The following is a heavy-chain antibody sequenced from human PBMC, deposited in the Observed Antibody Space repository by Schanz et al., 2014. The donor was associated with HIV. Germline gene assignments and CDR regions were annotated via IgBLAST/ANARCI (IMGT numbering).Heavy chain of an antibody. CDR3: ARWGRGCSGGSCYWGYYGMDV. V-gene: IGHV1-18*01. Sequence: QVQLVQSGAEVKKPGASVKVSCKASGYTFTSYDINWVRQAPGQGLEWMGWISAYKGNTNYAQKLQGRVTMTTDTSPNTAYMELRRLRSDDTAVYYCARWGRGCSGGSCYWGYYGMDVWGQGTTVTVSS. CDR1: GYTFTSYD. D-gene: IGHD2-15*01. J-gene: IGHJ6*02. CDR2: ISAYKGNT.